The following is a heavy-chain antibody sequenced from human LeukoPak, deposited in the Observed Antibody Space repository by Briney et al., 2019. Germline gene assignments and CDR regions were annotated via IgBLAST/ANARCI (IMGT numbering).Heavy chain of an antibody. J-gene: IGHJ4*02. CDR3: ARGGSYYDSSGLYYFDY. CDR1: GYTFTSYD. D-gene: IGHD3-22*01. Sequence: GASVKVSCKASGYTFTSYDINWVRQATGQGLEWMGWMNPNSGNTGYAQKFQGRVTITRNTSISTAYMELSSLRSEDTAVYYCARGGSYYDSSGLYYFDYWGQGTLVTVFS. CDR2: MNPNSGNT. V-gene: IGHV1-8*03.